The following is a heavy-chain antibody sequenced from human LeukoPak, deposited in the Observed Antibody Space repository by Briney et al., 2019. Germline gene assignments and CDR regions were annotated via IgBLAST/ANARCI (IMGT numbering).Heavy chain of an antibody. CDR2: IKQDGSEK. D-gene: IGHD2-21*01. CDR1: GLTFSSYW. J-gene: IGHJ4*02. V-gene: IGHV3-7*01. CDR3: ARLAY. Sequence: GGSLRLSCAASGLTFSSYWMSWVRQAPGKGLEWVANIKQDGSEKYYVDSVKGRFTISRDNAKNSLYLQMNSLRAEDTAVYYCARLAYWGQGTLVTVSS.